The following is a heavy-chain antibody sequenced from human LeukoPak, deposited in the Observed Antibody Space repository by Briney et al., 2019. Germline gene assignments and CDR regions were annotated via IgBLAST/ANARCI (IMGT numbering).Heavy chain of an antibody. D-gene: IGHD4-17*01. CDR2: IYYSGST. Sequence: SETLSLTCTVSGGSISSSSYYWGWIRQPPGKGLEWIGSIYYSGSTYYNPSLKSRVTISVDTSKNQFSLKLSSVTAADTAVYYCARGHGDYFYYYYYMDVWGKGTTVTVSS. CDR3: ARGHGDYFYYYYYMDV. J-gene: IGHJ6*03. CDR1: GGSISSSSYY. V-gene: IGHV4-39*07.